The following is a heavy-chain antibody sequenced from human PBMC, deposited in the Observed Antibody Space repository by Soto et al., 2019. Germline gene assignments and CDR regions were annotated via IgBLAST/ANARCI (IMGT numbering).Heavy chain of an antibody. CDR1: GFTFSSYA. V-gene: IGHV3-23*01. CDR3: ANGLPWAGYAFDI. CDR2: ISGSGGST. Sequence: GGSLRLSCAASGFTFSSYAVSWVRQAPGKGLEWVSAISGSGGSTYYADSVKGRFTISRDNSKNTLYLQMNSLRAEDTAVYYCANGLPWAGYAFDIWGQGTMVTVSS. J-gene: IGHJ3*02. D-gene: IGHD4-17*01.